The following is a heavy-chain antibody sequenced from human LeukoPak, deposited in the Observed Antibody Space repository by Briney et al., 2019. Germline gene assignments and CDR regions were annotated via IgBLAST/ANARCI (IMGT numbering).Heavy chain of an antibody. J-gene: IGHJ4*02. D-gene: IGHD3-22*01. CDR1: GGSISSYY. CDR3: ARFKYYYDSSGYYYELLDY. CDR2: IYTSGSN. V-gene: IGHV4-4*07. Sequence: SETLSLTCTVSGGSISSYYWSWIRQPPGKGLEWIGRIYTSGSNNYNPSLKSRVTISVDTSKNQFSLKLSSVTAADTAVYYCARFKYYYDSSGYYYELLDYWGQGTLVTVSS.